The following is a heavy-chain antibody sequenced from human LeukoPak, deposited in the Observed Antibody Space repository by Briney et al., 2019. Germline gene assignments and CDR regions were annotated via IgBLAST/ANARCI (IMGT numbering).Heavy chain of an antibody. D-gene: IGHD2-2*03. CDR2: IRFDGSNK. CDR1: GFTLNTYG. J-gene: IGHJ4*02. CDR3: ARGDGYCSSASCPGN. Sequence: GGSLRLSCAASGFTLNTYGMHWVRQAPRKGLEWVAFIRFDGSNKYYADSVKGRFTISRDNSKNTLYLQMKSLRPEDTAVYYCARGDGYCSSASCPGNWGQGTLVTVSS. V-gene: IGHV3-30*02.